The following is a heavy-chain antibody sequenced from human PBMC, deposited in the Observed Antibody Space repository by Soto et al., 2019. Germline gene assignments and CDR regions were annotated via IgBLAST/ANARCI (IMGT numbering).Heavy chain of an antibody. J-gene: IGHJ4*02. Sequence: PSVTLSLTFTVSAGSISSSSYYWGWIRQPPGKGLEWVGYVYYTGTTTYNPSPNSRLTISVDRSKNQVSLKLTSVTAADTAVYFFARLGGYYQVLDHWSQRTLVAGSS. CDR3: ARLGGYYQVLDH. D-gene: IGHD3-3*01. V-gene: IGHV4-61*05. CDR2: VYYTGTT. CDR1: AGSISSSSYY.